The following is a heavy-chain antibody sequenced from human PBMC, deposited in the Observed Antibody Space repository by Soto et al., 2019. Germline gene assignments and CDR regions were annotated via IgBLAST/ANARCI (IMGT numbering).Heavy chain of an antibody. CDR2: VNPSGGSA. V-gene: IGHV1-46*03. J-gene: IGHJ5*02. CDR3: SRGSFGYYGP. CDR1: GYIFTAYS. D-gene: IGHD2-2*03. Sequence: ASVKVSCKTSGYIFTAYSMHWVRQAPGQGLEWMGVVNPSGGSAHYAQSFEGRVTLTRDTSTSTFYMELSSLRSEDTAVYYCSRGSFGYYGPWGPGTLVTVSS.